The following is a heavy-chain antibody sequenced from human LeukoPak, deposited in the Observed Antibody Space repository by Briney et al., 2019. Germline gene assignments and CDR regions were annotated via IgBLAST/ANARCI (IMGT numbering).Heavy chain of an antibody. CDR3: ARHNGFDRGYYYYMDV. J-gene: IGHJ6*03. CDR1: GGFINSYY. V-gene: IGHV4-4*07. D-gene: IGHD3-9*01. Sequence: TSETLSLTCTVSGGFINSYYWSWIRQPAGKGLEWIGRDYTSGITNYNPSLKSRITMSVDTSKNQFSLKLTSVTAADTAVYYCARHNGFDRGYYYYMDVWGKGTTVTVSS. CDR2: DYTSGIT.